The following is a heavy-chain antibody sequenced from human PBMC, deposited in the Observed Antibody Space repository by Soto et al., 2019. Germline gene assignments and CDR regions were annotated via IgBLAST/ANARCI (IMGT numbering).Heavy chain of an antibody. CDR1: GYTFTSYY. CDR3: ARFPCSGGSCYSSAFWFDP. D-gene: IGHD2-15*01. V-gene: IGHV1-46*03. J-gene: IGHJ5*02. CDR2: INPSGGST. Sequence: GASVKVSCKASGYTFTSYYMHWVRQAPGQGLEWMGIINPSGGSTSYAQKFQGRVTMTRDTSTSTVYMELSSLRSEDTAVYYCARFPCSGGSCYSSAFWFDPWGQGTLVTVSS.